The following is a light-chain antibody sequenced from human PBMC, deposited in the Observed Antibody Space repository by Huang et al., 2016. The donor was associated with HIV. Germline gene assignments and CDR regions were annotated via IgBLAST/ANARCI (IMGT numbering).Light chain of an antibody. Sequence: EIVMTQSPATLSVSPGETATLSCRASPSVSTNLAWYQQKPGQAPRLLFYGASTRANDVPDRFSGSGSGTEFTLTISSLQSEDSAIYYCQQYKNWPPWAFGQGTKVEI. CDR1: PSVSTN. CDR3: QQYKNWPPWA. CDR2: GAS. V-gene: IGKV3-15*01. J-gene: IGKJ1*01.